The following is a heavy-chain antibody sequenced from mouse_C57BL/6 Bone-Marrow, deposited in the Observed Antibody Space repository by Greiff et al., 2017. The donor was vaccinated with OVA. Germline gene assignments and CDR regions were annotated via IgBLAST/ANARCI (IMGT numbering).Heavy chain of an antibody. D-gene: IGHD2-2*01. J-gene: IGHJ3*01. CDR2: INPSTGGT. V-gene: IGHV1-42*01. CDR1: GYSFTGYY. CDR3: ARKGDYGYDVDMFAY. Sequence: EVQLQESGPELVKPGASVKISCKASGYSFTGYYMNWVKQSPEKSLEWIGEINPSTGGTTYNQKFKAKATLTVDKSSSTAYMQLKSLTSEDSAVYYCARKGDYGYDVDMFAYWGQGTLVTVSA.